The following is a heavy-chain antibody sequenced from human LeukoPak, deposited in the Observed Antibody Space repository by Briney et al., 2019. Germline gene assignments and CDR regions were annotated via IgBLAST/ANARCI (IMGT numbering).Heavy chain of an antibody. Sequence: PSQTLSLTCTDSGGSISSGDYYWSWIRQPPGKGLEWIGYIYYSGSTYYNPSFKSRVTISVDTSKNQFSLKLSSVTAADTAVYYCARVYSSGWYPYYFDYWGQGTLVTVSS. D-gene: IGHD6-19*01. J-gene: IGHJ4*02. CDR2: IYYSGST. CDR1: GGSISSGDYY. V-gene: IGHV4-30-4*01. CDR3: ARVYSSGWYPYYFDY.